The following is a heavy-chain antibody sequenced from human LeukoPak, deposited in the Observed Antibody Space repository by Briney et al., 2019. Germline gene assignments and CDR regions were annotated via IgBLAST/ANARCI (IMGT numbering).Heavy chain of an antibody. CDR3: ARGGNYWPQWWFDP. CDR2: IYYTGST. D-gene: IGHD1-26*01. V-gene: IGHV4-59*01. Sequence: SETLSLTCTVSGGSINTYYWSWIRQPPGQGLEWIGYIYYTGSTSYNPSLKSRVTMSLDASKNQFSLELNSVTPADTAVYYCARGGNYWPQWWFDPWGRGTLVSVSS. CDR1: GGSINTYY. J-gene: IGHJ5*02.